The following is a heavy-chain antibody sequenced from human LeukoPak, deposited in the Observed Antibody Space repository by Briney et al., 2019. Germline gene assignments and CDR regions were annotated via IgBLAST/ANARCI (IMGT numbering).Heavy chain of an antibody. D-gene: IGHD5-18*01. CDR1: GFTFSSYA. J-gene: IGHJ4*02. Sequence: GGSLRLSCAASGFTFSSYAMHWVRQAPGKGLEWVSAISGSGDSTYYADSVKGRFTISRDNSKNTLYLQMNSLRAEDTAVYYCAKRIQLWFSYWGQGTLVTVSS. CDR2: ISGSGDST. V-gene: IGHV3-23*01. CDR3: AKRIQLWFSY.